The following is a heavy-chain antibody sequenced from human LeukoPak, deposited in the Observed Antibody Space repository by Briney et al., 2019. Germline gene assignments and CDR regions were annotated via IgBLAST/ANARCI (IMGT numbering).Heavy chain of an antibody. CDR1: GYSFTSYW. V-gene: IGHV5-51*01. Sequence: GESLMISCKGSGYSFTSYWIGWVRQMPGKGLEWMGIIYPGDSDTRYSPSFQGQVTISADKSISTAYLQWSSLKASDTAMYYCARWRVPHIVVVPAAMGGSSWFDPWGQGTLVTVSS. CDR2: IYPGDSDT. D-gene: IGHD2-2*01. J-gene: IGHJ5*02. CDR3: ARWRVPHIVVVPAAMGGSSWFDP.